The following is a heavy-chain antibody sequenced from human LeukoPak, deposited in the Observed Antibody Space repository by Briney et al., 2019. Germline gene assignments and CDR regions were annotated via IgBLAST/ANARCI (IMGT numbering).Heavy chain of an antibody. CDR3: AREDQQQLVLAVGWFDP. CDR2: IIPIFGTA. D-gene: IGHD6-13*01. J-gene: IGHJ5*02. V-gene: IGHV1-69*06. CDR1: GGTFSSYA. Sequence: ASVKVSCKASGGTFSSYAISWVRQAPGQGLEWMGGIIPIFGTANYAQKFQGRVTITADKSTSTAYMELSSLRSEDTAVYYCAREDQQQLVLAVGWFDPWGQGTLVTVSS.